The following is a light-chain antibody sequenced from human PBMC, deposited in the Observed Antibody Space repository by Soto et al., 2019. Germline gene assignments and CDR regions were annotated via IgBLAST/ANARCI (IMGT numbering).Light chain of an antibody. V-gene: IGLV2-23*01. CDR3: CSYAGGTSVV. Sequence: QSALTQPASVSGSLGQSITISCTGTSSDVGRYSLVSWYQQYPGKAPRLMIYQDIERPSGVSNRFSASKSGNTASLTISGLQTEDEGDYYCCSYAGGTSVVFGGGTKLTVL. CDR1: SSDVGRYSL. J-gene: IGLJ2*01. CDR2: QDI.